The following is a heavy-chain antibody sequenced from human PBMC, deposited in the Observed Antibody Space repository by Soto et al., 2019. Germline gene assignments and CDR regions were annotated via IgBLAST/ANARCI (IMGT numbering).Heavy chain of an antibody. CDR1: GFNFDEYG. D-gene: IGHD5-12*01. Sequence: EVQLVESGGGVVRPGGSLRLSCAASGFNFDEYGMTWVRQAPGKGLEWVSGLNWDGDDTGYADSVKGRFTISRDNAKNFLYLEMNRLRAEDTALYFCGRGDIAGGGPSGQRGQGTLVTVSS. CDR3: GRGDIAGGGPSGQ. V-gene: IGHV3-20*04. J-gene: IGHJ4*02. CDR2: LNWDGDDT.